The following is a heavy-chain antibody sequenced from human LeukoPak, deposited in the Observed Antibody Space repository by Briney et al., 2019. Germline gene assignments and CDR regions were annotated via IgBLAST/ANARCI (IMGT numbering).Heavy chain of an antibody. CDR3: ARDRRYSYGRSIDY. CDR1: GFTFSDYY. CDR2: IKQDGSEK. V-gene: IGHV3-7*01. Sequence: GGSLRLPCAASGFTFSDYYMSWVRQAPGKGLEWVANIKQDGSEKYYVDSVKGRFTISRDNAKNSLYLQMNSLRAEDTAVYYCARDRRYSYGRSIDYWGQGTLVTVSS. J-gene: IGHJ4*02. D-gene: IGHD5-18*01.